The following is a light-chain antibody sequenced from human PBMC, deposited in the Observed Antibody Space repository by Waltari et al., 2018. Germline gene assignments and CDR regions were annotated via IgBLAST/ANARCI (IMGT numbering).Light chain of an antibody. Sequence: EIVLTHSPGTLSFSPGERGTLPCRASQSVSSSYLAWYQQKPGQAPRLLIYDASSRATGIPDRFSGSGSGTDFTLTISRLEPEDFAVYYCQHYGYSPYTFGQGTKLEI. CDR2: DAS. V-gene: IGKV3-20*01. J-gene: IGKJ2*01. CDR1: QSVSSSY. CDR3: QHYGYSPYT.